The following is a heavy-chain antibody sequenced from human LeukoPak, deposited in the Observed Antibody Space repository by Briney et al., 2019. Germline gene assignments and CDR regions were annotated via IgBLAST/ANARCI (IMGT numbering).Heavy chain of an antibody. D-gene: IGHD6-13*01. CDR1: GGSPSSSSYY. V-gene: IGHV4-39*01. CDR2: IYYSGST. CDR3: ARSSGYSSSGGLNWFDT. Sequence: PSETLSLTCIVAGGSPSSSSYYWGWIRQPPGKGLEWIGSIYYSGSTYYNPSLKSRVTISVDASKNQFSLKLSSVTAADTAVYYCARSSGYSSSGGLNWFDTWGQGTLVTVSS. J-gene: IGHJ5*02.